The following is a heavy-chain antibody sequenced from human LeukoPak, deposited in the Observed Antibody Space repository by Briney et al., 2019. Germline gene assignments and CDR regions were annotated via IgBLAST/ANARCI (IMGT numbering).Heavy chain of an antibody. J-gene: IGHJ6*02. CDR2: ISYDGSNK. V-gene: IGHV3-30*18. D-gene: IGHD3-10*01. Sequence: PGGSLRLSCAASGFTFSSYGMHWVRQAPGKGLEWVAVISYDGSNKYYADSVKGRFTISRDNSKNTLCLQMNSLRAEDTAVYYCAKGSYGSGSYYSAYYYYYGMDVWGQGTTVTVSS. CDR3: AKGSYGSGSYYSAYYYYYGMDV. CDR1: GFTFSSYG.